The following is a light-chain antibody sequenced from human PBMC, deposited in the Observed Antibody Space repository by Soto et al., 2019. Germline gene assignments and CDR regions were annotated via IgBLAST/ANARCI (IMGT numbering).Light chain of an antibody. J-gene: IGLJ2*01. Sequence: QPVLTQSPSASASLGASVKLTCTLSSGHSSYAIAWHQQQPEKGPRYLMKLNSDGSHSKGDGIPDRFSGSSSGAERYLTISSLQSEDAADYYCQTWGTGTVVFGGGTQLTVL. CDR2: LNSDGSH. V-gene: IGLV4-69*01. CDR1: SGHSSYA. CDR3: QTWGTGTVV.